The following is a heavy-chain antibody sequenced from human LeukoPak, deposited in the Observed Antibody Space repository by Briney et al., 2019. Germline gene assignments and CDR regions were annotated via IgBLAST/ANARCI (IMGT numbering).Heavy chain of an antibody. D-gene: IGHD3-10*01. CDR1: GFTVSSNY. Sequence: PGGSLRLSCAASGFTVSSNYMSWVRQAPGKGLEWVSVIYSGGSTYYADSVKGRFTISRANSKNTLYLQMNSLRAEDTAVYYCARVSSGFVDPWGQGTLVTVSS. CDR2: IYSGGST. CDR3: ARVSSGFVDP. V-gene: IGHV3-53*01. J-gene: IGHJ5*02.